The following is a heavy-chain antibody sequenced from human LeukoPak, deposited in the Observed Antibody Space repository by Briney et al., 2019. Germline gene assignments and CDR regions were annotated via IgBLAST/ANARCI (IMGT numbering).Heavy chain of an antibody. Sequence: ASVKVSCKASGYSFTSNGISWVRQAPGQGLEWMGGIIPIFGTANYAQKFQGRVTITADESTSTAYMELSSLRSEDTAVYYCARVVGILTRNYYYYYYGMDVWGQGTTVTVSS. CDR1: GYSFTSNG. CDR2: IIPIFGTA. J-gene: IGHJ6*02. V-gene: IGHV1-69*13. CDR3: ARVVGILTRNYYYYYYGMDV. D-gene: IGHD3-9*01.